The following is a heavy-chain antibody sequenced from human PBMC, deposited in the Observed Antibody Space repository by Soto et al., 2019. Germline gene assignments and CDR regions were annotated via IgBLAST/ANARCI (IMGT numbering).Heavy chain of an antibody. CDR1: GYSFTSYW. V-gene: IGHV5-51*01. D-gene: IGHD2-15*01. J-gene: IGHJ6*02. CDR3: ARLPLGYCSGGSCYSYYYYGMDV. CDR2: IYPGDSDT. Sequence: GESLKISCKGSGYSFTSYWIGWVRQMPGKGLEWMGIIYPGDSDTRYSPSFQGQVTISADKSISTAYLQWSSLKASDTAMYYCARLPLGYCSGGSCYSYYYYGMDVWGQGTTVTVSS.